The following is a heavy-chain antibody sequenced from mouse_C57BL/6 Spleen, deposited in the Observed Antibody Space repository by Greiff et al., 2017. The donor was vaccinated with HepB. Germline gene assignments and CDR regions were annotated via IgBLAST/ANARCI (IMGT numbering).Heavy chain of an antibody. CDR2: IYPGSGNT. CDR3: ARTSITTVVYWYFDV. D-gene: IGHD1-1*01. V-gene: IGHV1-76*01. CDR1: GYTFTDYY. J-gene: IGHJ1*03. Sequence: VKLQESGAELVRPGASVKLSCKASGYTFTDYYINWVKQRPGQGLEWIARIYPGSGNTYYNEKFKGKATLTAEKSSSTAYMQLSSLTSEDSAVYFCARTSITTVVYWYFDVWGTGTTVTVSS.